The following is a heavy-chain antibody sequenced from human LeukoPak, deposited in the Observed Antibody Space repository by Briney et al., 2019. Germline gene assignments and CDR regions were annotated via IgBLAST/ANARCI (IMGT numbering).Heavy chain of an antibody. CDR3: ARVVPDDSSGYYYLYYYYYYMDV. J-gene: IGHJ6*03. CDR2: IYYSGST. V-gene: IGHV4-39*07. D-gene: IGHD3-22*01. Sequence: PSETLSLTCTVSGGSISSSSYYWGWIRQPPGKGLEWIGSIYYSGSTYYNPSLTRRDTISVDPSKKHFSLKLSSVTAADTAVYYCARVVPDDSSGYYYLYYYYYYMDVWGKGTTVTVSS. CDR1: GGSISSSSYY.